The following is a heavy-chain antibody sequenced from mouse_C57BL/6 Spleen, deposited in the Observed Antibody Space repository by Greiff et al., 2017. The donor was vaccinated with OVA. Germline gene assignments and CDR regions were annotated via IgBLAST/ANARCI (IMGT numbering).Heavy chain of an antibody. Sequence: EVKLMESGPGLVKPSQSLSLTCSVTGYSITSGYYWNWIRQFPGNKLEWMGYISYDGSNNYNPSLKNRISITRDTSKNQFFLKLNSVTTEDTATYYCARSGYYGSSPLFAYWGQGTLVTVSA. CDR1: GYSITSGYY. CDR2: ISYDGSN. CDR3: ARSGYYGSSPLFAY. J-gene: IGHJ3*01. V-gene: IGHV3-6*01. D-gene: IGHD1-1*01.